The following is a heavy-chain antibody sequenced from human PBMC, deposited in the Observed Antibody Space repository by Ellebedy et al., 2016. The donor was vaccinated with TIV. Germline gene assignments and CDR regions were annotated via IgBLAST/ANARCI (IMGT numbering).Heavy chain of an antibody. D-gene: IGHD1-1*01. CDR3: ARGGMSTYYFDS. CDR1: GFTFSNYV. V-gene: IGHV3-23*01. Sequence: GGSLRLXXTASGFTFSNYVMIWVRPAPGRGLEWVSAMTPSGSGTYYADSLKGRFTSSRDNSKNTLYLQMNSLRAEDTALYFCARGGMSTYYFDSWGQGTLVTVSS. J-gene: IGHJ4*02. CDR2: MTPSGSGT.